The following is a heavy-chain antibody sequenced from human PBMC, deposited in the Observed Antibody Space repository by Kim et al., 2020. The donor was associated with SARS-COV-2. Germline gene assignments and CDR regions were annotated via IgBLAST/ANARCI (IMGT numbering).Heavy chain of an antibody. V-gene: IGHV1-18*01. CDR3: ARARGYSGLDY. D-gene: IGHD5-12*01. Sequence: TNCAQRLQGRVTMTTGTSTSTAYMELRSLRSDDTAVYYCARARGYSGLDYWGQGTLVTVSS. CDR2: T. J-gene: IGHJ4*02.